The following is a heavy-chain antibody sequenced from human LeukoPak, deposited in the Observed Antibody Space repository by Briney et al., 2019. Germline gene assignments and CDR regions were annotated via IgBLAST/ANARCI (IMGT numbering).Heavy chain of an antibody. CDR3: AKLPFYETSAPLSDLCF. CDR2: IRPTGTNT. Sequence: GGSLRLSCAASGFPFNTYAMSWVRQAPGKGLEWVPVIRPTGTNTYNASSVRGRFTISRDDSKTTLYLQMSSLRAEDTAMYYCAKLPFYETSAPLSDLCFWGQGTLVTVSS. D-gene: IGHD1-14*01. CDR1: GFPFNTYA. V-gene: IGHV3-23*01. J-gene: IGHJ4*02.